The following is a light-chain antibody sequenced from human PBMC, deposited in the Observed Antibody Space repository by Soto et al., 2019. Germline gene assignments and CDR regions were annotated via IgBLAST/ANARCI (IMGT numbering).Light chain of an antibody. J-gene: IGKJ2*01. CDR3: QQYYSTPYT. Sequence: DIVMTQSPDSLAVSLGERATINCKSSQRVLYSSNNKNYLAWYQQRPGQPPKLLIYWASTRESGVPDRFSGSGSGADFTITISSLQAEDVAVYYFQQYYSTPYTFGQGTKLEIK. V-gene: IGKV4-1*01. CDR1: QRVLYSSNNKNY. CDR2: WAS.